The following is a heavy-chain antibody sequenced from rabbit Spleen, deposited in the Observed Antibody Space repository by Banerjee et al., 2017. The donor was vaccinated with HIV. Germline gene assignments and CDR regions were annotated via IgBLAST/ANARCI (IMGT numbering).Heavy chain of an antibody. V-gene: IGHV1S40*01. D-gene: IGHD1-1*01. Sequence: QSLEESGGDLVKPGGSLTLTCTVSGLSLSGNEVCWVRQAPGKGLEWIGCIQISSDYTWYASWAKGRFTISETSSTTVTLLMTSLTAADTATYFCAREPYDVGRLCLWGQGTLVTVS. CDR2: IQISSDYT. CDR3: AREPYDVGRLCL. J-gene: IGHJ3*01. CDR1: GLSLSGNE.